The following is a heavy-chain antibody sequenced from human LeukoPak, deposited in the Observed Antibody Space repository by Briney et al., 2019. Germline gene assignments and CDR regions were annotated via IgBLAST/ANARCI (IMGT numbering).Heavy chain of an antibody. CDR2: ISGSGGST. Sequence: GGSLRLSCAASGFTFSSYAMSWVRQAPGKGLEWVSAISGSGGSTYYADSVKGRFTISRDNSKNTLYLQMNSLRAEDTAAYYRAKSNRGWFEYYYHKDVLGKGTTVTGSS. J-gene: IGHJ6*03. CDR1: GFTFSSYA. D-gene: IGHD6-19*01. V-gene: IGHV3-23*01. CDR3: AKSNRGWFEYYYHKDV.